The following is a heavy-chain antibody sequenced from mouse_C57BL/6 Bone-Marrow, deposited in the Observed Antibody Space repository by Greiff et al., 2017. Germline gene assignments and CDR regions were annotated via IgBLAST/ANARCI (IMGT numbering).Heavy chain of an antibody. V-gene: IGHV1-81*01. CDR3: ARGGVWLRRSWFAY. J-gene: IGHJ3*01. CDR1: GYTFPSYG. D-gene: IGHD2-2*01. Sequence: QVQLQQSGAELARPGASVKLSCKAFGYTFPSYGISWVKQRTGQGLEWIGEIYPRSGNTYYKEKFKGKATRTADKSSSTAYMELRSLTSEDSAVYFCARGGVWLRRSWFAYWGQGTLVTVSA. CDR2: IYPRSGNT.